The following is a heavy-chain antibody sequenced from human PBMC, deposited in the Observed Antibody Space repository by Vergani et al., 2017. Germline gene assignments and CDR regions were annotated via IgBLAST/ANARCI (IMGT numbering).Heavy chain of an antibody. J-gene: IGHJ6*02. CDR1: GFTFNHYA. D-gene: IGHD5-12*01. Sequence: EVQLLESGGDLVQPGGSLRLSCAASGFTFNHYAMNWVRQAPGKGLEWVSGISGSGGSTYYAGSVKGRFTISRDSSKNTLYLQMNSLSAGDTAVYYCAKANPRNSGYDYLYYYHSMDVWGQETTVIVSS. V-gene: IGHV3-23*01. CDR2: ISGSGGST. CDR3: AKANPRNSGYDYLYYYHSMDV.